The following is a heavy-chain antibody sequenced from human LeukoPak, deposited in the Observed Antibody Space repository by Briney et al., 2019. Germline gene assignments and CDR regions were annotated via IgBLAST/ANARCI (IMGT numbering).Heavy chain of an antibody. J-gene: IGHJ3*02. CDR3: ARVITMVRYAFDI. D-gene: IGHD3-10*01. V-gene: IGHV4-59*01. CDR2: IYYSGST. CDR1: GGSISSYY. Sequence: PSETLSLTCTVSGGSISSYYWSWIRQPPGKGLEWIGYIYYSGSTNYNPSLKSRVTISVDTSKNQFSLKLSSVTAADTAVYYCARVITMVRYAFDIWGQGTMVAVSS.